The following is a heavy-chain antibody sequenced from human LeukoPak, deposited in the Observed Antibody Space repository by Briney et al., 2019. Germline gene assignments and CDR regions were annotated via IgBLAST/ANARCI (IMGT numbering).Heavy chain of an antibody. D-gene: IGHD6-13*01. CDR3: ASLSHTAAATDPYYFDY. CDR1: GGTFSSYA. J-gene: IGHJ4*02. CDR2: IIPIFGTA. Sequence: ASVKVSCKASGGTFSSYAISWVRQAPGQGLEWMGGIIPIFGTANYAQEFQGRVTITTDESTSTAYMELSSLRSEDTAVYYCASLSHTAAATDPYYFDYWGQGTLVTVSS. V-gene: IGHV1-69*05.